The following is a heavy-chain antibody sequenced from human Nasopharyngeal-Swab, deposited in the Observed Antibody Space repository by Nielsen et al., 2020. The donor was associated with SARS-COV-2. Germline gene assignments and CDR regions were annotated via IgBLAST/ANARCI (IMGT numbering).Heavy chain of an antibody. J-gene: IGHJ6*02. CDR3: ARLLRFLEWLHLPDYYYGMDV. CDR1: GFTFSDYY. V-gene: IGHV3-11*03. Sequence: GEALKSSGAAAGFTFSDYYMSWIRQAPGKGLEGVSYISSSSSYTNYADSVKGRFTISRDNAKNSLYLQMNSLRAEDTAVYYCARLLRFLEWLHLPDYYYGMDVWGQGTTVTVSS. CDR2: ISSSSSYT. D-gene: IGHD3-3*01.